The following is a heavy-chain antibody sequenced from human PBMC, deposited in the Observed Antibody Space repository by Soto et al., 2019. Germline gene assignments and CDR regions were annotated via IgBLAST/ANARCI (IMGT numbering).Heavy chain of an antibody. CDR3: ARGSSIAGLYYGMDV. V-gene: IGHV4-31*03. J-gene: IGHJ6*02. Sequence: SETLSLTCTVPGGSISSGGYYWSWIRQHPGKGLEWIGYIYYSGSTYYNPSLKSRVTISVDTSMNQFSLKLSSVAAADTAVYYCARGSSIAGLYYGMDVWGQGTTVTVSS. CDR1: GGSISSGGYY. CDR2: IYYSGST. D-gene: IGHD6-6*01.